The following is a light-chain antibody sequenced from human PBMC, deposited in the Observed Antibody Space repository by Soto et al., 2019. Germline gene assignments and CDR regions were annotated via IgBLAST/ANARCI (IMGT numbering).Light chain of an antibody. CDR1: QSISSE. J-gene: IGKJ2*01. Sequence: EIVMTQSPATLSVSPGERATLSCRASQSISSELAWYQQKPGQPPRHLIYSASTRATGVPARFTGSGSGSEFTLTISGLQSEEFAVYYCQQGHNWPLTFGQGTRLEI. V-gene: IGKV3-15*01. CDR3: QQGHNWPLT. CDR2: SAS.